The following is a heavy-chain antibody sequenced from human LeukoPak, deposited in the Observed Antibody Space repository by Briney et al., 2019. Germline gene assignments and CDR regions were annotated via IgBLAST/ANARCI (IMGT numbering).Heavy chain of an antibody. CDR2: IDYSGST. CDR3: AADTSGYRIFNY. J-gene: IGHJ4*02. CDR1: GGSISRGGYC. Sequence: PSQTLSLTCTVSGGSISRGGYCWSWIRQHPGKGLEWIGYIDYSGSTFYNPSLKSRLTMSIDTSKNQFSLKLSSATAADTAVYYCAADTSGYRIFNYWGQGTLVTVSS. D-gene: IGHD3-22*01. V-gene: IGHV4-31*03.